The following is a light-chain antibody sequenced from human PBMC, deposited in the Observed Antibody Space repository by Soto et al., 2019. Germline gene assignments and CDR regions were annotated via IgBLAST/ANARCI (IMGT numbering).Light chain of an antibody. Sequence: QSVLTQPPSVSGSPGQSVTISCTGTSTDFVSYNRVSWYQQPPGTAPKLMIYDASNRPSGVPDRFSGSKSGNTASLTISGIQDADESDYCCSLYTSENTDVFGNGTKLTVL. CDR3: SLYTSENTDV. CDR1: STDFVSYNR. CDR2: DAS. V-gene: IGLV2-18*01. J-gene: IGLJ1*01.